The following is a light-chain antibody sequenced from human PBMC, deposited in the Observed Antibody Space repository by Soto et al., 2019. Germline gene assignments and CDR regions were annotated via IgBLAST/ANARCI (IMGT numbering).Light chain of an antibody. CDR2: WAS. J-gene: IGKJ2*01. CDR1: QSVFFTSNSKNY. Sequence: DIVMTQSPDSLAVSLGQRVTINCKSSQSVFFTSNSKNYIAWHQQKVGQPPKLLIYWASSREFGVPDRFSGSGSGTEFSLTISSLQADDVAVYYCQQYYSPQYTFGQGTKLEIK. CDR3: QQYYSPQYT. V-gene: IGKV4-1*01.